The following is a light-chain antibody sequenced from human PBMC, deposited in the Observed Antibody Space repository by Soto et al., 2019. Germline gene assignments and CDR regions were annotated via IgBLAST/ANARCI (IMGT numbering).Light chain of an antibody. CDR2: AAS. V-gene: IGKV1-12*02. J-gene: IGKJ4*01. CDR3: QQANSFPFT. Sequence: DIQMTQSPSSVSAYVGDRVTITCRASQGISSWLAWYQQKPGTAPNLLISAASSLQSGVPSRFSGSGSGTDFTLIISNLQPEDFAIYYCQQANSFPFTFGGGTKVEIK. CDR1: QGISSW.